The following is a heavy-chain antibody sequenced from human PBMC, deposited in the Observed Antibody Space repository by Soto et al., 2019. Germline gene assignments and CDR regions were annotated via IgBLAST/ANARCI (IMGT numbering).Heavy chain of an antibody. CDR1: GTSISCYI. CDR2: IYYSGST. V-gene: IGHV4-59*01. Sequence: AETLSLTCTSGGTSISCYIGRLSQPPPRERLEWVGYIYYSGSTHYNPSLQSRVTISVDTSKNQFSLKLTSVTAADTAVYYCARDLEAVAGTHYYFDYWGQGTLVTVS. J-gene: IGHJ4*02. D-gene: IGHD6-19*01. CDR3: ARDLEAVAGTHYYFDY.